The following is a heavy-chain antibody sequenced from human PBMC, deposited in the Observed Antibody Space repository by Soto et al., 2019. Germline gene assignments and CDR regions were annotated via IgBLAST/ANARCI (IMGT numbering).Heavy chain of an antibody. CDR1: GGSFSGYY. V-gene: IGHV4-34*01. CDR3: ARGGRRLYYYYYGMDV. Sequence: PSETLSLTCAVYGGSFSGYYWSWIRQPPGKGLEWIGEINHSGSTNYNPSLKSRVTISVDTSKNQFSLKLSSVTAADTAVYYCARGGRRLYYYYYGMDVWGQGTTVT. CDR2: INHSGST. J-gene: IGHJ6*02.